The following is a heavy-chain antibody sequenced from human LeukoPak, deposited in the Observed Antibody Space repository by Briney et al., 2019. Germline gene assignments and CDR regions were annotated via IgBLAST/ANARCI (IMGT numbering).Heavy chain of an antibody. V-gene: IGHV3-33*01. CDR1: GFTFSSYG. CDR3: ARVTGYDSSGHYGAFDI. D-gene: IGHD3-22*01. CDR2: IWYDESNK. Sequence: GGSLRLSCAASGFTFSSYGMHWVRQAPGKGLEWVAVIWYDESNKYYADSVKGRFTISRDNFKNTLYLQMNSLRAEDTAVYYCARVTGYDSSGHYGAFDIWGQGTMVTVSS. J-gene: IGHJ3*02.